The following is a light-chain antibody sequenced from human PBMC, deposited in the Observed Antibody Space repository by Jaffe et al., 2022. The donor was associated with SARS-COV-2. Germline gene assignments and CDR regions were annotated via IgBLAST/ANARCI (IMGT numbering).Light chain of an antibody. CDR3: TSYTSSIVV. CDR1: SSDVGSYNH. V-gene: IGLV2-18*02. CDR2: EVS. Sequence: QSALTQPPSVSGSPGQSVTISCTGTSSDVGSYNHVSWYQQSPGTAPKLMIYEVSNRRSGVPDRFSGSKSGNTASLTISGLQAEDEADYYCTSYTSSIVVFGGGTKLTVL. J-gene: IGLJ2*01.